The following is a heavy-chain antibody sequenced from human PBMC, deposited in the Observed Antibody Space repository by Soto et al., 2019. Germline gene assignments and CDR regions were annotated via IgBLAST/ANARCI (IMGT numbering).Heavy chain of an antibody. Sequence: EVHLLESGGGLEQPGGSLRLSCGASGFTFNSYAMCWVRQAPGKGLEWVSGISGSGSSTYYADSVKGRFSISRDNSKNTLYLQLNSLRAEDTALYYCAKGGYDILTYFDFWGQGTQVTVSS. CDR1: GFTFNSYA. CDR2: ISGSGSST. J-gene: IGHJ4*02. V-gene: IGHV3-23*01. D-gene: IGHD3-9*01. CDR3: AKGGYDILTYFDF.